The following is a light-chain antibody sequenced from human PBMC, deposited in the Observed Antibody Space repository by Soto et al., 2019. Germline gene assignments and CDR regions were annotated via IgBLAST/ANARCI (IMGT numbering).Light chain of an antibody. V-gene: IGLV2-14*01. CDR3: SSYTSSSSWV. CDR1: SSDVGGYNY. CDR2: EVS. Sequence: QSVLTQPASVSGSPGQSITISCTGTSSDVGGYNYVSWYQQHPGKAPKLMIYEVSNRPSGVSNRFSGSKSGNTASLTISGFQAEDEADYYCSSYTSSSSWVFGGGTQLTVL. J-gene: IGLJ3*02.